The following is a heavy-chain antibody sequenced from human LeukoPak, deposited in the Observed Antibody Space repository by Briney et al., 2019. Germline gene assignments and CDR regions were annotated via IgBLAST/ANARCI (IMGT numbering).Heavy chain of an antibody. CDR1: GGSISSSSYY. CDR3: ARGYCSGGSCYSYYYYNYMDV. D-gene: IGHD2-15*01. V-gene: IGHV4-39*07. J-gene: IGHJ6*03. CDR2: IHYSGST. Sequence: PSETLSLTCTVSGGSISSSSYYWGWIRQPPGKGLEWIGSIHYSGSTNYNPSLKSRVTISVDTSKNQFSLKLSSVTDADTAVYYCARGYCSGGSCYSYYYYNYMDVWGKGTTVTVSS.